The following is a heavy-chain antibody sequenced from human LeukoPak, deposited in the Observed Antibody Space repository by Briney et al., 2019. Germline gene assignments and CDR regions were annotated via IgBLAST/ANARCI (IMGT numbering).Heavy chain of an antibody. D-gene: IGHD3-9*01. CDR1: GFTFSSYA. J-gene: IGHJ4*02. CDR2: ISGSGGST. V-gene: IGHV3-23*01. CDR3: AKGGILTGYYDGFDY. Sequence: GGYLRLSCAASGFTFSSYAMSWVRQAPGKGLEWVSAISGSGGSTYYADSVKGRFTISRDNSKNTLYLQMNSLRAEDTAVYYCAKGGILTGYYDGFDYWGQGTLVTVSS.